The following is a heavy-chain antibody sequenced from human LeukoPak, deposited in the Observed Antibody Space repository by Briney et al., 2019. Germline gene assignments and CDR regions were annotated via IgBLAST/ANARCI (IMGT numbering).Heavy chain of an antibody. CDR3: ARPTRRITIFGVVIPTHAFDI. Sequence: ASVNVSCKASGYTFTSYDINWVRQATGQGLEWMGWMNPNSGNTGYAQKFQGRVTMTRNTSISTAYMELSSLRSEDTAVYYCARPTRRITIFGVVIPTHAFDIWGQGTMVTVSS. D-gene: IGHD3-3*01. J-gene: IGHJ3*02. CDR1: GYTFTSYD. V-gene: IGHV1-8*01. CDR2: MNPNSGNT.